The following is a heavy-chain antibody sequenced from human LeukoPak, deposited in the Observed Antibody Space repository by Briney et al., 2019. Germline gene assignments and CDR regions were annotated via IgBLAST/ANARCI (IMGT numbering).Heavy chain of an antibody. CDR2: ISGSGGST. J-gene: IGHJ4*02. CDR3: AKDPRHSSGWYVDYFDY. V-gene: IGHV3-23*01. CDR1: GFTFNTYW. D-gene: IGHD6-19*01. Sequence: GGSLRLSCAASGFTFNTYWMHWVRQAPGKGLEWVSAISGSGGSTYYADSVKGRFTISRDNSKNTLYLQMNSLRAEDTAVYYCAKDPRHSSGWYVDYFDYWGQGTLVTVSS.